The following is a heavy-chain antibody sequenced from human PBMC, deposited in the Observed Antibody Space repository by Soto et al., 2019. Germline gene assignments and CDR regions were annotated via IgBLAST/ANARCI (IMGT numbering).Heavy chain of an antibody. Sequence: PGGSLRLSCAASGFTFSNYFMHWVRQVPGEGLVWVSRMSGDGKTISYADSVKGRFTISRDNAKNTLYLQMNSLRAEDTAVYYCARTYVPGIAGFDPWGQGTLVTVSS. CDR2: MSGDGKTI. J-gene: IGHJ5*02. V-gene: IGHV3-74*01. D-gene: IGHD1-1*01. CDR3: ARTYVPGIAGFDP. CDR1: GFTFSNYF.